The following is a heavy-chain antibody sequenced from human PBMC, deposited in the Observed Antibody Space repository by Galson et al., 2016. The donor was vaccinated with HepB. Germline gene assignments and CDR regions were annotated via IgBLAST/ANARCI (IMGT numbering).Heavy chain of an antibody. V-gene: IGHV3-7*03. CDR2: IKFDGSEK. CDR3: AVGGHVDY. D-gene: IGHD1-26*01. CDR1: GFTVSSSY. Sequence: SLRLSCAASGFTVSSSYMSWVRQAPGKGLEWVANIKFDGSEKDYVDSVKGRFTISRDNAKNSLYLQMNSLRVDDTAVYYCAVGGHVDYCGQGTLVTVSS. J-gene: IGHJ4*02.